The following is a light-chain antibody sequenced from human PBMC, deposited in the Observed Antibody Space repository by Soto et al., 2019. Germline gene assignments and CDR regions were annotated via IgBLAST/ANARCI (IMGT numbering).Light chain of an antibody. CDR1: QDISSS. Sequence: DIQLTQSPSFLSASVGDRVTITCRATQDISSSLAWNQQKPGKAPNLLIHSASTLRGGVSSRFGGSGSGTEFTHTNSSLQPEDLATYYGQQGNSYPLTFGGGTKVEIK. V-gene: IGKV1-9*01. CDR2: SAS. J-gene: IGKJ4*01. CDR3: QQGNSYPLT.